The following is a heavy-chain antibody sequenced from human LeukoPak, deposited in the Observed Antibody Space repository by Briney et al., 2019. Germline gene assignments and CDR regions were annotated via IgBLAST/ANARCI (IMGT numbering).Heavy chain of an antibody. CDR1: GDSISSYY. CDR2: IHPSGST. J-gene: IGHJ3*02. D-gene: IGHD1-1*01. CDR3: ARDLKERGGGAFDI. V-gene: IGHV4-4*07. Sequence: SETLSLTCTVSGDSISSYYWSWIRQPAGKGLEWIGRIHPSGSTNYNPSLKSRVTLSVDTSKNQFSLKLSSVTAADTAVYYCARDLKERGGGAFDIWGQGTMVTVSS.